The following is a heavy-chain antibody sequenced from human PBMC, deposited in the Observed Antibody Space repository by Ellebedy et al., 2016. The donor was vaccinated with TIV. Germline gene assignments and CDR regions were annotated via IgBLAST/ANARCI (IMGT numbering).Heavy chain of an antibody. Sequence: GSLRLXXTVSGGSISSSSYHWGWIRQPPGKGLEWIGSIHYSGSTYYNPSLKSRVTISVDTSKNQFSLKLSSVTAADTAVYYCARSPVYGDYSFDYWGQGTLVTVSS. CDR3: ARSPVYGDYSFDY. D-gene: IGHD4-17*01. CDR2: IHYSGST. CDR1: GGSISSSSYH. J-gene: IGHJ4*02. V-gene: IGHV4-39*07.